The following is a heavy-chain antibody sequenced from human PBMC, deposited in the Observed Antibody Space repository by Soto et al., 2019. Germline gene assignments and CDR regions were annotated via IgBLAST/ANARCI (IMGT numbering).Heavy chain of an antibody. CDR1: GFTFSGYA. V-gene: IGHV3-30*18. CDR2: ISYDGSNK. CDR3: AKFPGIAVTGTAFDY. D-gene: IGHD6-19*01. J-gene: IGHJ4*02. Sequence: QVQLVESGGGVVQPGRSLRLSCTASGFTFSGYAMHWVRQAPGKGLEWVAVISYDGSNKYYADSVKGRFTISRDNSKNTLYLQMNSLRPEDTAVYYSAKFPGIAVTGTAFDYWGQGTLVTVSS.